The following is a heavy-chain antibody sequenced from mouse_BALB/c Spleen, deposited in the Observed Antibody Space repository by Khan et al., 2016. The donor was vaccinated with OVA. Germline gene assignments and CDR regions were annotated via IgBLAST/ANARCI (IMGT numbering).Heavy chain of an antibody. J-gene: IGHJ2*01. CDR3: ARGDY. CDR2: IYPGSGNT. CDR1: GYIFTDYY. V-gene: IGHV1-76*01. Sequence: QVQLQQAGAELARPGASVKLSCKASGYIFTDYYINWVKQGTGQGLEWIGEIYPGSGNTYYNEKFKGKATLTADKSSSTAYMQLSSLTSEDSAVYFCARGDYWGQGTTLTVSS.